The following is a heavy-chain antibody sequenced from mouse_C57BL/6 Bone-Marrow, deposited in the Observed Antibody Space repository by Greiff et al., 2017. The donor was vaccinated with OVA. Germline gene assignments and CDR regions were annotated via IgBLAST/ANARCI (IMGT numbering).Heavy chain of an antibody. D-gene: IGHD2-3*01. J-gene: IGHJ4*01. CDR2: INPYNGGT. Sequence: EVQLQQSGPVLVKPGASVTMSCKASGYTFTDYYMNWVKQSHGKSLEWIGVINPYNGGTSYTQKFKGKATLTVDKSSSTDYMELNSLTSEDTAVYYCARRWSPYAMDYWGQGTTVTVSS. CDR3: ARRWSPYAMDY. V-gene: IGHV1-19*01. CDR1: GYTFTDYY.